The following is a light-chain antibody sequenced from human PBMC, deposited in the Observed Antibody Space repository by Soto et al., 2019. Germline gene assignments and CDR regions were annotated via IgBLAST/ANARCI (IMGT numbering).Light chain of an antibody. CDR3: VLYMGNAWV. V-gene: IGLV8-61*01. J-gene: IGLJ3*02. Sequence: QTVVTQEPSFSVSPGGTVTLTCGLSSGSVSTSYYPSWYQQTPGQAPRTLIYNTNTRSSGVPDRFSGSILGNKAALTITGAQADDESDYYCVLYMGNAWVFGGGTQRPS. CDR2: NTN. CDR1: SGSVSTSYY.